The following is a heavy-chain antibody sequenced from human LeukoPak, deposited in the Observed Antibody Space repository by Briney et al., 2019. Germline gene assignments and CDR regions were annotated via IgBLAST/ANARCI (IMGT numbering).Heavy chain of an antibody. V-gene: IGHV1-69*01. CDR3: ARDQFSRVVQLWLGRMDV. J-gene: IGHJ6*02. CDR1: GGTFSSYA. Sequence: SVKVSYKASGGTFSSYAISWVRQAPGQGLEWMGGIIPIFGTANYAQKFQGRVTITADESTSTAYMELSSLRSEDTAVYYCARDQFSRVVQLWLGRMDVWGQGTTVTVSS. CDR2: IIPIFGTA. D-gene: IGHD5-18*01.